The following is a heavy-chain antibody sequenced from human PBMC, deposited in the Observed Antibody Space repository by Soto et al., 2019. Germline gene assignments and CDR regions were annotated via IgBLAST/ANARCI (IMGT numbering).Heavy chain of an antibody. D-gene: IGHD6-6*01. CDR3: ARASGGGSNASGGVG. Sequence: QVQLVESGGGVVQPGRSLRLSCAASGFTFSSYAMHWVRQAPGKGLEWVAVISYDGSNKYYADSVKGRFTISRDNSKNTLYLQMNSLRAEDTAVYYCARASGGGSNASGGVGWGQGTLVTVSS. V-gene: IGHV3-30-3*01. CDR2: ISYDGSNK. CDR1: GFTFSSYA. J-gene: IGHJ4*02.